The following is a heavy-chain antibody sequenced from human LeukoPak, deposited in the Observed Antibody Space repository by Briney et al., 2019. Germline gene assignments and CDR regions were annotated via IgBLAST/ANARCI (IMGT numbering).Heavy chain of an antibody. CDR2: PYYTGIT. V-gene: IGHV4-59*12. Sequence: SETLSLTCTVSGGSIDNFYWSWIRQSPGKGLEWIGYPYYTGITNSNPSLRRRVTISLDRSKNHFSLNLKSVTAADTAVYYCARERSSYGAFEIWGQGAMVTVSS. CDR1: GGSIDNFY. D-gene: IGHD5-18*01. CDR3: ARERSSYGAFEI. J-gene: IGHJ3*02.